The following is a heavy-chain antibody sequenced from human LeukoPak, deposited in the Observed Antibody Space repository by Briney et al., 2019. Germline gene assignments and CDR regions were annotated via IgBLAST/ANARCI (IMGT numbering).Heavy chain of an antibody. CDR3: ARRGVEMATITYFDY. D-gene: IGHD5-24*01. Sequence: PSETLSLTCTVSGGSISSYYWSWIRQPAGKGLEWIGRIYTSGSTNYNPSLKSRVSMSVDTSKNQFSLKLSSVTAADTAVYYCARRGVEMATITYFDYWGQGTLVTVSS. V-gene: IGHV4-4*07. CDR2: IYTSGST. CDR1: GGSISSYY. J-gene: IGHJ4*02.